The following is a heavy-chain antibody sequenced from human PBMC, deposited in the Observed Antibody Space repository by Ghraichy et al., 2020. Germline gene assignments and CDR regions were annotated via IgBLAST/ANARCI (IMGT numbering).Heavy chain of an antibody. J-gene: IGHJ4*02. CDR1: GFTFGDYA. CDR3: TSPHSPYSSTWYALYY. V-gene: IGHV3-49*03. Sequence: GGSLRLSCTASGFTFGDYAMSWFRQAPGQGLEWVGFIRSKAYGGTTEYAASVKGRFTISRDDSKSIAYLKMNSLKTEDTAVYYCTSPHSPYSSTWYALYYWGQGTMVTVSS. D-gene: IGHD6-13*01. CDR2: IRSKAYGGTT.